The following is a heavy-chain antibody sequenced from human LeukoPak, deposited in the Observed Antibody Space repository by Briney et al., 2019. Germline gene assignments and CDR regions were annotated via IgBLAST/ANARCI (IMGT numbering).Heavy chain of an antibody. CDR1: GYTFTSYG. V-gene: IGHV1-18*01. D-gene: IGHD3-22*01. Sequence: ASVTVSCTASGYTFTSYGITWVRQAPGQGLEWMGWISAYNGNTNYAQNFQGRLTMTADTSTSTAYIELRCLRSDHTAVYYCARALMYYYDSVSYHFDYWGQGSLVTVPS. CDR2: ISAYNGNT. J-gene: IGHJ4*02. CDR3: ARALMYYYDSVSYHFDY.